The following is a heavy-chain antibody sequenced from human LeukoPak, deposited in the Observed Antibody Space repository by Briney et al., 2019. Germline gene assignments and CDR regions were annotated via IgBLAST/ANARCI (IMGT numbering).Heavy chain of an antibody. CDR1: GYTFTSYD. CDR3: ARGPAKQQWLVRGRLYNWFDP. Sequence: ASVKVSCKASGYTFTSYDINWVRQATGQGLEWMGWMNPNSGNTGYAQKFQGRVTMTRNTSISTAYMELSSLRSEDTAVYYCARGPAKQQWLVRGRLYNWFDPWGQGTLVTVSS. V-gene: IGHV1-8*01. D-gene: IGHD6-19*01. CDR2: MNPNSGNT. J-gene: IGHJ5*02.